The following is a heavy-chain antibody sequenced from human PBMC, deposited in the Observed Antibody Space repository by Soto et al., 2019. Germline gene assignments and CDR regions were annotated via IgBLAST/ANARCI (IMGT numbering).Heavy chain of an antibody. J-gene: IGHJ4*02. CDR3: ARDKITGLFDY. D-gene: IGHD2-8*02. Sequence: SETLSLTCTVSGGSISSSRSYWGWIRQPPGTGLEWIGEINHSGSTNYNPSLKSRVTISVDTSKNQFSLKLTSVTAADTAVYYCARDKITGLFDYWGQGTLVTVSS. CDR2: INHSGST. CDR1: GGSISSSRSY. V-gene: IGHV4-39*07.